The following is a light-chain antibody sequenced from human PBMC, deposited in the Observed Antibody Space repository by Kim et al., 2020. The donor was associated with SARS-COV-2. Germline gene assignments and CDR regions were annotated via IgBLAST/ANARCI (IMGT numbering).Light chain of an antibody. J-gene: IGKJ5*01. CDR3: QQYNNWPPVI. CDR1: QSVSSN. V-gene: IGKV3-15*01. Sequence: SPGERATLSCRASQSVSSNLAWYQQKPGQAPRLLIYGAYTRATGIPARFSGSGSGTEFTLTISSLQSEDFAVYYCQQYNNWPPVIFGQGTRLEIK. CDR2: GAY.